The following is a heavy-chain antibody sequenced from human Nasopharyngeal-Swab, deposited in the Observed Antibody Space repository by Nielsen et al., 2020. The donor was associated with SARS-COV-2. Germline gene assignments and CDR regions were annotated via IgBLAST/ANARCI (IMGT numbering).Heavy chain of an antibody. J-gene: IGHJ4*02. CDR2: IKPDGSEK. Sequence: WIRQPPGKGLEWVAHIKPDGSEKYYADSVKGRFTISRDNGKNVLYLQMDKLRTEDTAVYYCTRDLDYWGRGILVTVSS. D-gene: IGHD1-1*01. V-gene: IGHV3-7*01. CDR3: TRDLDY.